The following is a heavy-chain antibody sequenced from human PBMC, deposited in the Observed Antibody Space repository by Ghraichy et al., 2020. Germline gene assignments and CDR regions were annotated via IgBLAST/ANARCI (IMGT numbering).Heavy chain of an antibody. V-gene: IGHV4-34*01. Sequence: SETLSLTCAVYGGSFSGYYWSWIRQPPGKGLEWIGEINHSGSTNYNPSLKSRVTISVDTSKNQFSLKLSSVTAADTAVYYCARLYRWGTVVRDYWGQGTLVTVSS. CDR3: ARLYRWGTVVRDY. CDR2: INHSGST. CDR1: GGSFSGYY. J-gene: IGHJ4*02. D-gene: IGHD4-23*01.